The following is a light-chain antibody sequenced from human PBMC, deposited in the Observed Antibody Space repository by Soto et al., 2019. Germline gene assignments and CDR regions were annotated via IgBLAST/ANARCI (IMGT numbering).Light chain of an antibody. CDR1: QSVSSN. CDR3: QQSNNWPRT. CDR2: GAS. V-gene: IGKV3-15*01. J-gene: IGKJ1*01. Sequence: EIVMTQSPATLSVSPGERATLSCRASQSVSSNLAWYQQKPGQAPGLLIYGASTRATGIPARFSGSGSGTEFTLTISSLQSEDFAVYYCQQSNNWPRTFGPGTKV.